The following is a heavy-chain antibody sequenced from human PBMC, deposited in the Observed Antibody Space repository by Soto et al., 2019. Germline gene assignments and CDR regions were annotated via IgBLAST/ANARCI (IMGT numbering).Heavy chain of an antibody. J-gene: IGHJ5*02. D-gene: IGHD3-10*01. CDR3: ASHLWFGELLMRGYWFDP. CDR1: GYTFTSYD. V-gene: IGHV1-8*01. Sequence: GASVKVSCKASGYTFTSYDINWVRQATGQGLEWMGWMNPNSGNTGYAQKFQGRVTMTRNTSISTAYMELSSLRSEDTAVYYCASHLWFGELLMRGYWFDPWGQGTLVTVSS. CDR2: MNPNSGNT.